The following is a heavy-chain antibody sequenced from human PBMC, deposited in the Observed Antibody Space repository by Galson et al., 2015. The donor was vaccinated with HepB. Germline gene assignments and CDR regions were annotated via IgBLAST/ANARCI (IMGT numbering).Heavy chain of an antibody. V-gene: IGHV1-2*02. CDR1: GYTFTGNY. D-gene: IGHD5-24*01. CDR2: VNPSSGAT. CDR3: VRLQDDSEGFYLYFDL. Sequence: SVKVSCKASGYTFTGNYIHWVRQAPGQGLEWMGWVNPSSGATNYAQKFQGRVTMTRDTSINTAYMELSSLRSDDTAVYYCVRLQDDSEGFYLYFDLWGRGSLVTVSS. J-gene: IGHJ2*01.